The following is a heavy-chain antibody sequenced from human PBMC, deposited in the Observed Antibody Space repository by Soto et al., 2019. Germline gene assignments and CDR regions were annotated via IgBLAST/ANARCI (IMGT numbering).Heavy chain of an antibody. CDR1: GGSISSGGYY. CDR3: ARSLCSGGSCRFDY. D-gene: IGHD2-15*01. V-gene: IGHV4-31*03. CDR2: IYYSGST. Sequence: KPSETLSLTCTVSGGSISSGGYYWSWIRQHPGKGLEWIGYIYYSGSTYYNPSLKSRVTISVDTSKNQFSLKLSSVTAADTAVYYCARSLCSGGSCRFDYWGQGTLVTVSS. J-gene: IGHJ4*02.